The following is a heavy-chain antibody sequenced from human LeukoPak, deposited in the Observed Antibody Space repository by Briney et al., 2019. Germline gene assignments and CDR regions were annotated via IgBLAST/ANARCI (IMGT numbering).Heavy chain of an antibody. V-gene: IGHV4-59*01. D-gene: IGHD3-22*01. Sequence: SETLSLTCTVSGGSISSYYWSWIRQPPGKGLEWIGYIYYSGSTNYSPSLKSRVTISVDTSKNQFSLTLSSVTAADTAVYYCARITTDYYYGMDVWGQGTTVTVSS. CDR1: GGSISSYY. J-gene: IGHJ6*02. CDR2: IYYSGST. CDR3: ARITTDYYYGMDV.